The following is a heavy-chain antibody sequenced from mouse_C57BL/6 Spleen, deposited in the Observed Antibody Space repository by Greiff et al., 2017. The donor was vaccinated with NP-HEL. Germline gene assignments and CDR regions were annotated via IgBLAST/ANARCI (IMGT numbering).Heavy chain of an antibody. D-gene: IGHD1-1*01. V-gene: IGHV1-22*01. J-gene: IGHJ2*01. Sequence: EVQLQQSGPELVKPGASVKLSCKASGYTFTDYNMHWVKQSHGKSLEWIGYINPNNGGTSYNQKFKGKATLTVNKSSSTAYMELRSLTSEDSAVYYCARKGTYYYGSRGLDYWGKGTTLTVSS. CDR2: INPNNGGT. CDR1: GYTFTDYN. CDR3: ARKGTYYYGSRGLDY.